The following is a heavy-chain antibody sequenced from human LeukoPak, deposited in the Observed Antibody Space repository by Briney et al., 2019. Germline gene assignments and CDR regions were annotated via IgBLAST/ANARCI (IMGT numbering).Heavy chain of an antibody. CDR2: INYSGST. D-gene: IGHD3-22*01. CDR3: ARGPSERYYESSGYYYFDY. Sequence: SETLSLTCTVSGGSLSSSMHYWGWIRQPPGKGLEWIVEINYSGSTNYNPSLKSRVTISVDTSKNQFSLKLSSVTAADTAVYYCARGPSERYYESSGYYYFDYWGQGTLVAVSS. J-gene: IGHJ4*02. CDR1: GGSLSSSMHY. V-gene: IGHV4-39*07.